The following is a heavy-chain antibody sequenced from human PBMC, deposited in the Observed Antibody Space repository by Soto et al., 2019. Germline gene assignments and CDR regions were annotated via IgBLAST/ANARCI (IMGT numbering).Heavy chain of an antibody. Sequence: QVQLVQSGAEVKKPGASVKVSCKASGYTFTSYGISWVRQAPGQGLEWMGWISAYNGNTNYAQKLQGRVTMTTDTSTSTAYMELRSLRSDDTAMYYCARDPTAYYYDSSGYPAVDYWGQGTLVTVSS. CDR2: ISAYNGNT. CDR1: GYTFTSYG. J-gene: IGHJ4*02. D-gene: IGHD3-22*01. CDR3: ARDPTAYYYDSSGYPAVDY. V-gene: IGHV1-18*01.